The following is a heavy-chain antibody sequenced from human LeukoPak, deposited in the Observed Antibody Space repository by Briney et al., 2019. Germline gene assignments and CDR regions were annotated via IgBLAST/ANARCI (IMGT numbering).Heavy chain of an antibody. Sequence: PSETLSLTCTVSGYSISSGYYWGWIRQPPGKGLEWIGRIYHSGSTYYNPSLKSRVTISVDTSKNQFSLKLSSVTAADTAVYYCARDKTGTPLNWFDPWGQGTLVTVSS. CDR3: ARDKTGTPLNWFDP. CDR2: IYHSGST. J-gene: IGHJ5*02. CDR1: GYSISSGYY. V-gene: IGHV4-38-2*02. D-gene: IGHD1-7*01.